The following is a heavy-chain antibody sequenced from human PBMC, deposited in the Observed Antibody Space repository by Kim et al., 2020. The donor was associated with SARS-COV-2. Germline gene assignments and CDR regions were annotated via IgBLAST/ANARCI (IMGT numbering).Heavy chain of an antibody. CDR2: IYYDGSNK. D-gene: IGHD3-3*01. CDR3: ARDASGPDY. V-gene: IGHV3-33*01. J-gene: IGHJ4*02. Sequence: GGSLRLSCAASGFSFSSYGMHWVRQAPGKGLEWVAVIYYDGSNKYYADSVKGRFAISRDNSKNTLYLQMNSLGAEDTAVYYCARDASGPDYRGQGTLVT. CDR1: GFSFSSYG.